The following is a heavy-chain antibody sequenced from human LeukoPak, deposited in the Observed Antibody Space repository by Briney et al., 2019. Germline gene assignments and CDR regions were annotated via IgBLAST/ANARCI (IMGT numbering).Heavy chain of an antibody. CDR2: IKQDGCEK. CDR1: GFTFSSYW. CDR3: ARDLYYYDSSGYGGYYYYYGMDV. V-gene: IGHV3-7*01. D-gene: IGHD3-22*01. J-gene: IGHJ6*02. Sequence: GGSLRLSCAAPGFTFSSYWMSWVRQAPGKGLEWVANIKQDGCEKYYVDSVKGRFTISRDNAKNSLYLQMNSLRAEDTAVYYCARDLYYYDSSGYGGYYYYYGMDVWGQGTTVTVSS.